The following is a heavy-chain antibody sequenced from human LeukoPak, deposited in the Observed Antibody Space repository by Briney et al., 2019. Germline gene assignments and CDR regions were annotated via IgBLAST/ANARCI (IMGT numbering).Heavy chain of an antibody. Sequence: GGSLRLSCAASGFTFSSYSMNWVRQAPGKGLEWVSYISSSSTIYYADSVKGRFTISRDNAKNSLYLQMNSLRAEDTAVYYCARGEVTIPPIAEYFQHWGQGTLVTVSS. J-gene: IGHJ1*01. D-gene: IGHD2-21*02. CDR3: ARGEVTIPPIAEYFQH. CDR2: ISSSSTI. CDR1: GFTFSSYS. V-gene: IGHV3-48*04.